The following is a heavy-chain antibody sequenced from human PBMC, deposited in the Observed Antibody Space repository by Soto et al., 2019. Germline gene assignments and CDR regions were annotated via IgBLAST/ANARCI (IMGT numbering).Heavy chain of an antibody. D-gene: IGHD2-8*01. J-gene: IGHJ5*02. V-gene: IGHV1-69*02. CDR2: IIPILGIA. CDR1: GGTFSSYT. Sequence: SVKVSCKASGGTFSSYTISWVRQAPGQGLEWMGRIIPILGIANYAQKFRGRVTITADKSTSTAYMELSSLRSEDTAVYYCATSYCTNGVCYTRWFDPWGQGTLVTVSS. CDR3: ATSYCTNGVCYTRWFDP.